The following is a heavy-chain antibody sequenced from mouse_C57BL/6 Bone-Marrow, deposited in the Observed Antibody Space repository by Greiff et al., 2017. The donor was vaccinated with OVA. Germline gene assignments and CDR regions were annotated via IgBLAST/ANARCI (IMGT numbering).Heavy chain of an antibody. V-gene: IGHV1-81*01. D-gene: IGHD6-5*01. CDR1: GYTFTSYG. CDR3: ARYPPSYAPWYFDV. CDR2: IYPRSGNT. Sequence: VQLQESGAELARPGASVKLSCKASGYTFTSYGISWVKQRTGQGLEWIGEIYPRSGNTYYNEKFKGKATLTADTSSSTAYMELRSLTSEDSAVYFGARYPPSYAPWYFDVWGTGTTVTVSS. J-gene: IGHJ1*03.